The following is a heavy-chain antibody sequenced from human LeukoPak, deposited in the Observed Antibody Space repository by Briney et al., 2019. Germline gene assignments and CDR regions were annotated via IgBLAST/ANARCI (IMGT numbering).Heavy chain of an antibody. CDR1: GGSISSGGYY. J-gene: IGHJ6*02. Sequence: SETLSLTCTVSGGSISSGGYYWSWIRQHPGKGLEWIGYIYYSGSTYYNPSLKSRVTISVDTSKNQFSLKLSSVTAADTAVYYCARDRSPRSGIYYGTDVWGQGTTVTVSS. CDR3: ARDRSPRSGIYYGTDV. CDR2: IYYSGST. V-gene: IGHV4-31*03. D-gene: IGHD1-14*01.